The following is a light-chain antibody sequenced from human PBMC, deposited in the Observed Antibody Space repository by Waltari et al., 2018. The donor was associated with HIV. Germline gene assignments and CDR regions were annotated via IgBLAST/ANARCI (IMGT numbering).Light chain of an antibody. CDR1: SPNIGAGYD. Sequence: QSVLTQPPSVSGAPGQRVPISCTGSSPNIGAGYDVHWYKQLTGTAPKLLVYGINNRPPGVPDRFSGSNSGTSASLAITGLQAEDEADYYCQSYDSNLSGSVFGGGTKLTVV. CDR2: GIN. CDR3: QSYDSNLSGSV. J-gene: IGLJ3*02. V-gene: IGLV1-40*01.